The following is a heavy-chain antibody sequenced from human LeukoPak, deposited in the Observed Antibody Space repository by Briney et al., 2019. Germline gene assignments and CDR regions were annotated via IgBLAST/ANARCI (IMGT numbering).Heavy chain of an antibody. D-gene: IGHD4-17*01. Sequence: SSETLSLTCTVSGGSISSSSYYWGWIRQPPGKGLEWIGYIYYSGSTYYNPSLKSRVTISVDTSKNQFSLKLSSVTAADTAVYYCARGLRGSYGDYLRFDYWGQGTLVTVSS. CDR3: ARGLRGSYGDYLRFDY. J-gene: IGHJ4*02. V-gene: IGHV4-31*03. CDR1: GGSISSSSYY. CDR2: IYYSGST.